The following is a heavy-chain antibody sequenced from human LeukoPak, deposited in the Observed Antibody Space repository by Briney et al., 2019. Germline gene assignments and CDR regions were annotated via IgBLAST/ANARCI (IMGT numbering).Heavy chain of an antibody. J-gene: IGHJ4*02. V-gene: IGHV1-46*01. CDR2: IYPRDGST. CDR1: GYTFTNNY. CDR3: ARDQEGFDY. Sequence: GALVKVSCQASGYTFTNNYLHWVRQAPGQGLEWMGMIYPRDGSTSYAQNFQGRVTVTRDTSTTTVHMELRGLRSEDTAVYYCARDQEGFDYWGQGTVVTVSS.